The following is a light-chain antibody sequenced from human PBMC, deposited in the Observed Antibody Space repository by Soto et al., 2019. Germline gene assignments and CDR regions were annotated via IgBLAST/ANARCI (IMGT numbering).Light chain of an antibody. CDR1: QGIGRS. Sequence: IQMTQSPSSLSASVGDTVTITCRPSQGIGRSLAWYQQKPGTVPKVLIHAASTLQSGVSSRFSGSRSGTYFTLTISSLQPEDVATYYCQKYDSVPTFGPGTKVEI. CDR2: AAS. J-gene: IGKJ1*01. CDR3: QKYDSVPT. V-gene: IGKV1-27*01.